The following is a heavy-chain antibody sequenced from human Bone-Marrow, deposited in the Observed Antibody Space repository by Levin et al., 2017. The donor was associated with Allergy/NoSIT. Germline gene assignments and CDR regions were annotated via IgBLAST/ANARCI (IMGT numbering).Heavy chain of an antibody. V-gene: IGHV3-21*01. D-gene: IGHD5-12*01. Sequence: PGGSLRLSCAASGFTFSSNSMNWVRQAPGKGLEWVSSISSSSTYIYYADSVKGRFTISRDNAKNSLYLQMNSLRAEDTAVYYCASPRGGYGNLIDYWGQGTLVTVSS. J-gene: IGHJ4*02. CDR2: ISSSSTYI. CDR1: GFTFSSNS. CDR3: ASPRGGYGNLIDY.